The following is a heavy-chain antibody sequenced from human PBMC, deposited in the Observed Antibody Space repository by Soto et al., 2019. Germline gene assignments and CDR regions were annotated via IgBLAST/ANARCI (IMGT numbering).Heavy chain of an antibody. J-gene: IGHJ6*02. D-gene: IGHD3-10*01. CDR2: IYYSGST. CDR1: GGSISSGGYY. Sequence: TSETLSLTCTVSGGSISSGGYYWSWIRQHPGKGLEWIGYIYYSGSTYYNPSLKSRVTISVDTSKNQFSLKLSSVTAADTAVYYCARDAWFGELRYYYYGMDVWGQGTTVTVSS. CDR3: ARDAWFGELRYYYYGMDV. V-gene: IGHV4-31*03.